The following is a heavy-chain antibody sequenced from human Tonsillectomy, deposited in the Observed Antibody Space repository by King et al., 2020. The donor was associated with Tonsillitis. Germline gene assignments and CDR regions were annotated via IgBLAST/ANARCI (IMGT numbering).Heavy chain of an antibody. V-gene: IGHV3-15*01. CDR1: GFTFSNAW. D-gene: IGHD2-15*01. J-gene: IGHJ4*02. CDR2: IKSKNDGGTT. Sequence: VQLVESGGGLVKPGGSLRLSCAASGFTFSNAWMSWVRQAPGKGLEWVGRIKSKNDGGTTDYXAPVKGRXTISRDDSKNTLYLQXNSLKTEDTAVYYCXAEVVVAATGPPTPVXATAIPFDYWGQXXXVTVSS. CDR3: XAEVVVAATGPPTPVXATAIPFDY.